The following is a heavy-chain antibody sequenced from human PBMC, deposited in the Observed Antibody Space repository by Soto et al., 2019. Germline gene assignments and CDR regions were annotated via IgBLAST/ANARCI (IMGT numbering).Heavy chain of an antibody. Sequence: ASVKVSCKASGYTFTSYGISWVRQAPGQGLEWMGWISAYNGNTNYAQKLQGRVTMTTDTSTSTAYMELRSLRSDDTAVYYCATRKQDYDYVWGSYRPTYYFDYWGQGTLVTVSS. J-gene: IGHJ4*02. V-gene: IGHV1-18*01. D-gene: IGHD3-16*02. CDR3: ATRKQDYDYVWGSYRPTYYFDY. CDR2: ISAYNGNT. CDR1: GYTFTSYG.